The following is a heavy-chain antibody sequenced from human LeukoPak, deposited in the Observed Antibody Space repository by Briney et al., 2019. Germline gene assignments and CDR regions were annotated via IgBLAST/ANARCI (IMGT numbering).Heavy chain of an antibody. CDR1: GFTVTNKY. D-gene: IGHD3-22*01. CDR2: IYGGGST. J-gene: IGHJ4*02. Sequence: GGSLRLSRAASGFTVTNKYMGWVRQAPGEGLEWVSVIYGGGSTYYTDSVKGRFTISRDNSKNTLYLQMNSLRAEDTAVYYCARGRSAVNYYDSSGYIDYWGEGTLVTVSS. CDR3: ARGRSAVNYYDSSGYIDY. V-gene: IGHV3-53*01.